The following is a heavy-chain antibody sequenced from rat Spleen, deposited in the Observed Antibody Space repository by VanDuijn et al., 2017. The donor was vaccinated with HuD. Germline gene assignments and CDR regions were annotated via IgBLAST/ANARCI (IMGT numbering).Heavy chain of an antibody. V-gene: IGHV5-20*01. CDR3: GRAATEGFDY. D-gene: IGHD1-11*01. CDR2: ISYDGGST. Sequence: EVQLVESGGGLVQPGRSLKLSCAASGFTFSDYYMAWVRQAPTKGLEWVASISYDGGSTYYRDSVKGRLTISRDNAKSTLYLQMNSLRSEDTATYYCGRAATEGFDYWGQGVIVTVSS. CDR1: GFTFSDYY. J-gene: IGHJ2*01.